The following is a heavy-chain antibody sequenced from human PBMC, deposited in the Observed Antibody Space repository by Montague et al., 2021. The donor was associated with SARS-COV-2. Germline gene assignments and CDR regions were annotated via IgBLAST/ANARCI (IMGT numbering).Heavy chain of an antibody. V-gene: IGHV6-1*01. CDR2: IYYRYKWYS. D-gene: IGHD6-19*01. CDR1: GDSVAGLRRG. J-gene: IGHJ4*02. CDR3: LRYSGWFYFDF. Sequence: CAISGDSVAGLRRGWSELRQYPSRGLEWLGRIYYRYKWYSDYAPAVICRRTVNPDASKNEFSLELNYVIPEDTAVYYCLRYSGWFYFDFWGQGTLVTVSS.